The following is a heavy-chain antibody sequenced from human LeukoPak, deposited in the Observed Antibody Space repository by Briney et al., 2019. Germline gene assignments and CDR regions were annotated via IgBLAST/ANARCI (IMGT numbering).Heavy chain of an antibody. CDR3: ARDLTGSYSDY. Sequence: SETLSLTCTVSGGSISSYYWSWIRQPPGKGLEWIGYIYYSGSTNYNPSLKSRVTISVDTSKNQFSLKLSSVTAADTAVYYCARDLTGSYSDYWGQGALVTVSS. V-gene: IGHV4-59*12. CDR2: IYYSGST. CDR1: GGSISSYY. D-gene: IGHD3-9*01. J-gene: IGHJ4*02.